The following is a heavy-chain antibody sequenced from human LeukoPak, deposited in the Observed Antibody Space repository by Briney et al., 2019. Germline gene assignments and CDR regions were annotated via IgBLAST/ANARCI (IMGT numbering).Heavy chain of an antibody. CDR3: ARPDTIGRSGSFSS. CDR1: GYTLTVYY. D-gene: IGHD3-10*01. J-gene: IGHJ4*02. CDR2: INPYSGGT. Sequence: ASVKVSCKASGYTLTVYYMHWVRQAPGQGLEWMGWINPYSGGTNLAQNFQGRVTLTRDTSLNTAYMEMTSLTTDDTAVYHCARPDTIGRSGSFSSWGQGTLVTVSS. V-gene: IGHV1-2*02.